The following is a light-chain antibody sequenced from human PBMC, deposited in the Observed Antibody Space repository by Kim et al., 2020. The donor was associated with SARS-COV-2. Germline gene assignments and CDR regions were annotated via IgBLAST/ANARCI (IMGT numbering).Light chain of an antibody. CDR3: QVWDSSTVV. CDR2: RDT. V-gene: IGLV3-9*01. J-gene: IGLJ2*01. CDR1: NIGSKN. Sequence: VALGQTARITCGGNNIGSKNVHWYQQKPGQAPVLVIYRDTNRPSGIPERFSGSNSGNTATLPISRAQAGDEADYFCQVWDSSTVVFGGGTQLTVL.